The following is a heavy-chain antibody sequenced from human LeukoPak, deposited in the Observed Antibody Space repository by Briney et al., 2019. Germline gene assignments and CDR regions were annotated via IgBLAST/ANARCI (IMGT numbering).Heavy chain of an antibody. V-gene: IGHV4-31*03. D-gene: IGHD3-22*01. CDR3: ARGYYDSSGYYSYYFDY. CDR1: GGSISSSSYY. CDR2: IYYSGST. Sequence: SETLSLTCTVSGGSISSSSYYWGWIRQHPGKGLEWIGYIYYSGSTYYNPSLKSRVTISVDTSKNQFSLKLSSVTAADTAVYYCARGYYDSSGYYSYYFDYWGQGTLVTVSS. J-gene: IGHJ4*02.